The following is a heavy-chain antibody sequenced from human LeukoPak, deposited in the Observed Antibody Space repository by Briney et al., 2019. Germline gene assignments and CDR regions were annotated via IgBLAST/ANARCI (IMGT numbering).Heavy chain of an antibody. J-gene: IGHJ6*03. D-gene: IGHD3-22*01. V-gene: IGHV4-34*01. Sequence: SETLSLTCAVSGGSFSGYHWTWIRQSPGKGLEWIGDINPSGSTYYNPSLTSRLTISVDTSKNQFSLKLRSVTAADTAVYYCARGRHDITMIVVVMTSVSYYLDVWGKGTTVTVS. CDR3: ARGRHDITMIVVVMTSVSYYLDV. CDR2: INPSGST. CDR1: GGSFSGYH.